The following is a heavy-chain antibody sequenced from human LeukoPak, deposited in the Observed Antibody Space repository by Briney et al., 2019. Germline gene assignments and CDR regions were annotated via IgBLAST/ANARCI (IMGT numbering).Heavy chain of an antibody. D-gene: IGHD6-13*01. Sequence: ASVKVSCKASGGTFSSYAISWVRQARGQGLEWMGGIIPIFGTANYAQKFHGRVTITADKSTITAYMELSSLRSEDTGVYYCARGTAAGEVDYWGQGTLVTVSS. V-gene: IGHV1-69*06. J-gene: IGHJ4*02. CDR3: ARGTAAGEVDY. CDR1: GGTFSSYA. CDR2: IIPIFGTA.